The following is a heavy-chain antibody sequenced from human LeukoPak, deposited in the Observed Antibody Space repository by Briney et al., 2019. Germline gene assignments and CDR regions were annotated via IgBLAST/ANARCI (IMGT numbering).Heavy chain of an antibody. D-gene: IGHD3-22*01. CDR2: IRYSGTT. CDR1: GGSISGYY. V-gene: IGHV4-59*01. Sequence: SETLSLTCTVSGGSISGYYWSWIRQPPGQGLEWFGYIRYSGTTNYSPSLKSRATISVDTSKNQFSLNLISVTAADTAIYCCARVSSGGYFHTYYFDYWGQGTLVTVSS. CDR3: ARVSSGGYFHTYYFDY. J-gene: IGHJ4*02.